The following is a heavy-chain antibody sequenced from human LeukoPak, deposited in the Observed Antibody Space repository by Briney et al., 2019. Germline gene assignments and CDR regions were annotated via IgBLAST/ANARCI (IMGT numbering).Heavy chain of an antibody. Sequence: GGSLRLSRAASGFSFSDYEMNWVRQAPGKGLEWVSNISPSGGTKYYADSVKGRFTISRDNAKNSLYLQMNSLRAEDTGVYYCSKLAVASADSWGQGTLVTVSS. V-gene: IGHV3-48*03. J-gene: IGHJ4*02. D-gene: IGHD6-19*01. CDR3: SKLAVASADS. CDR2: ISPSGGTK. CDR1: GFSFSDYE.